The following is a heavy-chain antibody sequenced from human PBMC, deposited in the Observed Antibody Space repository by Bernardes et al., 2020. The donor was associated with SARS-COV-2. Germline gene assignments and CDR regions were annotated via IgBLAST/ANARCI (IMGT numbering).Heavy chain of an antibody. Sequence: SETLSLTCDVSGGSITSAGYSWSWIRQPPGKGLEWIGYIYHGGTTFSNPSLKSRVTISVDRSKNQFSLKLSSVTAADTAVYYCGSSFHRGHDYFYGMDVWGQGTTVTVSS. J-gene: IGHJ6*02. CDR3: GSSFHRGHDYFYGMDV. V-gene: IGHV4-30-2*01. CDR1: GGSITSAGYS. CDR2: IYHGGTT.